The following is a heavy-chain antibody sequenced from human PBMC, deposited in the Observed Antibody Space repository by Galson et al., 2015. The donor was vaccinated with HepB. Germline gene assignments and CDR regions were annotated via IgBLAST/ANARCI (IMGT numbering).Heavy chain of an antibody. CDR3: AKRDKTSRHSSGYSPSFDY. CDR2: ISGSGGST. CDR1: GFTFSSYA. Sequence: SLRLSCAASGFTFSSYAMSWVRQAPGKGLEWVSAISGSGGSTYYADSVKGRFTIPRDNSKNTLYLQMNSLRAEDTAVYYCAKRDKTSRHSSGYSPSFDYWGQGTLVTVSS. J-gene: IGHJ4*02. D-gene: IGHD3-22*01. V-gene: IGHV3-23*01.